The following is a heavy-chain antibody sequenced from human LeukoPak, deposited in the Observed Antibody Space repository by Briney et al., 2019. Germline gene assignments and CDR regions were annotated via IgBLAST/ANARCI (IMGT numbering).Heavy chain of an antibody. Sequence: PGGSLRLSCAASGFTFSSYSMNWVRQAPGKGLEWVSSISSSSSYIYYADSVKGRFTISRDNAKNSLYLQMNSLRAEDTAVYYCARDLFSGYNIDYWGQGTLVTVSS. CDR1: GFTFSSYS. J-gene: IGHJ4*02. CDR3: ARDLFSGYNIDY. CDR2: ISSSSSYI. D-gene: IGHD3-22*01. V-gene: IGHV3-21*01.